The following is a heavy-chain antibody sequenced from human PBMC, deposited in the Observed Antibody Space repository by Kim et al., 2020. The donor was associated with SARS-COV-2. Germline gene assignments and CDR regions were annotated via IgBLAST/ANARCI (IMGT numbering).Heavy chain of an antibody. V-gene: IGHV4-59*08. D-gene: IGHD1-1*01. J-gene: IGHJ3*02. CDR2: IYYNGDT. Sequence: SETLSLTCTVSEGSINDYFWTWLRQPPGKALEWIGYIYYNGDTKYNPALKSRVTMSVDMAKNQFSLMLRSVTAADTAVYFCARLGLVAQPFDPFYIWGQGTVVAVSS. CDR3: ARLGLVAQPFDPFYI. CDR1: EGSINDYF.